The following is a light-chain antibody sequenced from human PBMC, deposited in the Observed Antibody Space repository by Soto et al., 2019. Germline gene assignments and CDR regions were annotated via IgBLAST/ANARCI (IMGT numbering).Light chain of an antibody. V-gene: IGLV2-23*02. Sequence: QSVLTQPASVSGSPGQSITISCTGTSSDVGSYNLVSWYQQHPGKAPKVMIYEVSKRPSGAPNRFSGSKSGNTASLTISGLQAVDEADYYSCSYAASSTYVFGTGTKVTV. CDR3: CSYAASSTYV. CDR2: EVS. CDR1: SSDVGSYNL. J-gene: IGLJ1*01.